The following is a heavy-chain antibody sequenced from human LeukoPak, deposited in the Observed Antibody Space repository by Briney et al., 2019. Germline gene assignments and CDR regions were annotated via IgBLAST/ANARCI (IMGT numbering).Heavy chain of an antibody. CDR1: GGSICSYY. Sequence: SETLSLTCTVSGGSICSYYWSWIRQPPGKGLEWIGYIYYSGSTNYNPSLKSRVTISVDTSKNQFSLKLSSVTAADTAVYYCAREVTGLAAAGGDAFDIWGQGTMVTVSS. V-gene: IGHV4-59*01. CDR3: AREVTGLAAAGGDAFDI. D-gene: IGHD6-13*01. J-gene: IGHJ3*02. CDR2: IYYSGST.